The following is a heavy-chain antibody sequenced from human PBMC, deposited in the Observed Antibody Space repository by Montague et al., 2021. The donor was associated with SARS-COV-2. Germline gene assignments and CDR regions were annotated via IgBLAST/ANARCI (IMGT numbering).Heavy chain of an antibody. V-gene: IGHV2-70*01. CDR3: ARIPVGGTAMDKYYYYYGMDV. CDR2: IYWDXDK. Sequence: PALVNPTQTLTLTCTFSGFSLSTSGMCVSRIRQPPGKALEWLALIYWDXDKYYSTSLKTRLTISKDTSKNQVVLTMTNMDPVDTATYYCARIPVGGTAMDKYYYYYGMDVWGQGTTVTVSS. D-gene: IGHD5-18*01. J-gene: IGHJ6*02. CDR1: GFSLSTSGMC.